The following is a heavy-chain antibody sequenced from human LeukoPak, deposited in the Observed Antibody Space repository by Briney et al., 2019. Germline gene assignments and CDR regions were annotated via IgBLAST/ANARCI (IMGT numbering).Heavy chain of an antibody. D-gene: IGHD3-3*01. V-gene: IGHV1-18*01. J-gene: IGHJ5*02. CDR1: GYTFTSYG. CDR2: ISAYNGNT. Sequence: GASVKASCKASGYTFTSYGISWVRQAPGQGLEWMGWISAYNGNTNYAQKLQGRVTMTTDTSTSTAYMELRSLRSDDTAVYYCARDVPLHYDFWSGTPNWFDPWGQGTLVTVSS. CDR3: ARDVPLHYDFWSGTPNWFDP.